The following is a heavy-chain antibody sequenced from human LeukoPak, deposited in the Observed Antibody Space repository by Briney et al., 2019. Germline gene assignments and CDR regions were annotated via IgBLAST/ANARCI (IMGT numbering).Heavy chain of an antibody. CDR1: GFTFSSYS. Sequence: GGSLRLSCAASGFTFSSYSMNWVRQAPGKGLEWVSSISSSSSYIYYADSVKGRFTISRDNAKNSLYLQTNSLRAEDTAVYYCARELGSGSSYDAFDIWGQGTMVTVSS. V-gene: IGHV3-21*01. D-gene: IGHD6-19*01. J-gene: IGHJ3*02. CDR2: ISSSSSYI. CDR3: ARELGSGSSYDAFDI.